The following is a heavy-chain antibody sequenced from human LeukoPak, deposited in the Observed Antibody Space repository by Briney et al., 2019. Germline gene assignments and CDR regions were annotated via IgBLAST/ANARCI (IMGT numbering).Heavy chain of an antibody. Sequence: SETLSLTCTVSGGSISTSNYYWGWIRQPPGKGLEWIGSIYRDGEATYNPSLKSRVTISVDTSKNQFSLKLSSVTAADTAVYYCARGRRQGYCSGGSCYSNAFDIWGQGTMVTVSS. D-gene: IGHD2-15*01. CDR3: ARGRRQGYCSGGSCYSNAFDI. CDR1: GGSISTSNYY. V-gene: IGHV4-39*07. CDR2: IYRDGEA. J-gene: IGHJ3*02.